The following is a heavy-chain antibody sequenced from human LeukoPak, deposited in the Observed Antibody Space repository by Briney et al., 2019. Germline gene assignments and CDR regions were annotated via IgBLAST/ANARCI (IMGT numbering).Heavy chain of an antibody. V-gene: IGHV3-74*01. CDR3: ARVSSTAQGTDY. D-gene: IGHD6-13*01. CDR2: ISDDGSYT. CDR1: GFSFSSHW. Sequence: GGSLRLSCAASGFSFSSHWVHWVRQAPGKGLVWVSRISDDGSYTSNVDSVKGRFTISRDNAKNSLYLQMNSLRAEDTAVYYCARVSSTAQGTDYWGQGTLVTVSS. J-gene: IGHJ4*02.